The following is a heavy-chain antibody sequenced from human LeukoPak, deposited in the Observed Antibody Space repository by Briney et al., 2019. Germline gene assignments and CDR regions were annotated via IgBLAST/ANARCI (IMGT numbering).Heavy chain of an antibody. J-gene: IGHJ5*02. V-gene: IGHV3-74*01. D-gene: IGHD3-9*01. CDR2: ISSDGNNT. Sequence: GGSLRLSCAASGFTFSTYWMHWVRQAPGKGLGWVSRISSDGNNTNYADSVKGRFSISRDNAKNTLFLQMNSLRAEDTAVYYCARDMGRYDILTGSWGQGTLVTVSS. CDR1: GFTFSTYW. CDR3: ARDMGRYDILTGS.